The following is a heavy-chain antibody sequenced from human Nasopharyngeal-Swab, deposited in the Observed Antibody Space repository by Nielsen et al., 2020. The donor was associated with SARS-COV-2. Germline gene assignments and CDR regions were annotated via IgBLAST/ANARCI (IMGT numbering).Heavy chain of an antibody. D-gene: IGHD4-17*01. Sequence: GESLKISCAASGFTFDTFGMTWVRQAPGKGLEWVSRISGSGSGTYYADSVKGRFTISRDNSKNTLYLQMNSLRADDTAVYYCAKGWVSVYGDSYYFDFWGQGTLVTVSS. CDR3: AKGWVSVYGDSYYFDF. CDR2: ISGSGSGT. J-gene: IGHJ4*02. CDR1: GFTFDTFG. V-gene: IGHV3-23*01.